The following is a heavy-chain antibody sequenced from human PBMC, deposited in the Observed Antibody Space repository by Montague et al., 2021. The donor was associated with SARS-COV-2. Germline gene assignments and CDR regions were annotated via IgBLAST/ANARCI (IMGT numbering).Heavy chain of an antibody. D-gene: IGHD2/OR15-2a*01. CDR2: IRSSSSYI. CDR3: VSQEGSIY. CDR1: GFTFSSYS. V-gene: IGHV3-21*01. J-gene: IGHJ4*02. Sequence: SLRLSCAASGFTFSSYSMNWVRQTPGKGLEWVSSIRSSSSYIYYADSVKGRFTISRDNAKNSLYLQMNSLRAEDTAVYYCVSQEGSIYWGQGTLVTVSS.